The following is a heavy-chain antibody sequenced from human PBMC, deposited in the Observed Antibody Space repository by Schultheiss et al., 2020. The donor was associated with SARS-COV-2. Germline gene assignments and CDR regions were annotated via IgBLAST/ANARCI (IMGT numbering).Heavy chain of an antibody. V-gene: IGHV1-46*01. CDR2: INPSGGST. J-gene: IGHJ4*02. CDR3: ARDHLTNYYDSSGLFDY. Sequence: GESLKISCKASGYTFTNYYMHWVRQAPGQGLEWMGIINPSGGSTSYAQKFQGRVTMTRDTSTSTVYMELSSLRSEDTAVYYCARDHLTNYYDSSGLFDYWGQGTLVTVSS. D-gene: IGHD3-22*01. CDR1: GYTFTNYY.